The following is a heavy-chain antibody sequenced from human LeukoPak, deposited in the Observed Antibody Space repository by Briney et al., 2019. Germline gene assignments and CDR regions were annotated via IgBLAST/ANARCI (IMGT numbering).Heavy chain of an antibody. CDR1: GYSLTSVYY. D-gene: IGHD1-26*01. Sequence: PSQTLSLTCTVSGYSLTSVYYWGWSRQPPGKGLEWIGSICHSGSTYYNSSLKIRVTISVYTSKDQFSLKLSSVAAADTAVYYCANSGSYYDWGQGTLVTVSS. CDR3: ANSGSYYD. V-gene: IGHV4-38-2*02. CDR2: ICHSGST. J-gene: IGHJ4*02.